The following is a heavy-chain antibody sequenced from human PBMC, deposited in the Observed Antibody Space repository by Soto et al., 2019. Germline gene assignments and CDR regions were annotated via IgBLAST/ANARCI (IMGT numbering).Heavy chain of an antibody. Sequence: GSLRLSCVASGFNFKAYAMGWVRQAPGKGLEWVSSITATDGKTYYADSVRGRFTISRDNSKNSLFLQMNGLRPEDSALYYCAKDEGTSSTVFDYWGQGTLVTVSS. D-gene: IGHD6-6*01. CDR1: GFNFKAYA. CDR3: AKDEGTSSTVFDY. V-gene: IGHV3-23*01. J-gene: IGHJ4*02. CDR2: ITATDGKT.